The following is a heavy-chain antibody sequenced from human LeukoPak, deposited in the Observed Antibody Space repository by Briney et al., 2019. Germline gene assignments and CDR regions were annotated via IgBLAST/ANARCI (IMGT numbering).Heavy chain of an antibody. CDR1: GGSISSYY. D-gene: IGHD5-18*01. Sequence: SETLSLTCTVSGGSISSYYWSWIRQPPGKGLEWIGYTYYSGSTNYNPSLKSRVTISVDTSRNQFSLKLYSVTAADTAVYYCARSRSGYSYDHAAFEIWGQGTMVTVSS. CDR2: TYYSGST. CDR3: ARSRSGYSYDHAAFEI. V-gene: IGHV4-59*01. J-gene: IGHJ3*02.